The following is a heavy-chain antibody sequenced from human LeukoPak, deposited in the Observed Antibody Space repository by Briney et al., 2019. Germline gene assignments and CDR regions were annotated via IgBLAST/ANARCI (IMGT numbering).Heavy chain of an antibody. CDR1: GYTFTGYY. D-gene: IGHD5-12*01. V-gene: IGHV1-2*02. Sequence: ASVKVSCKASGYTFTGYYMHWVRQAPGQGLEWMGWINPNSGGTNYAQKFQGRVTMSRDTSFSTAYMELSRLRYDDTAVYYCARVGYSGYDFGWFDPWGQGTLSPSPQ. CDR3: ARVGYSGYDFGWFDP. CDR2: INPNSGGT. J-gene: IGHJ5*02.